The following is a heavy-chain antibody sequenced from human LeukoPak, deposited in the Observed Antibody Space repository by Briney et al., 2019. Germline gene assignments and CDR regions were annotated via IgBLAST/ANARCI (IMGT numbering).Heavy chain of an antibody. D-gene: IGHD3-3*01. CDR3: ARDNQALQGVVTISFYYYYMDV. V-gene: IGHV1-18*01. CDR2: ISAYNGNT. J-gene: IGHJ6*03. CDR1: GYTFTSYG. Sequence: GASVKVSCKASGYTFTSYGISWVRQAPGQGLEWMGWISAYNGNTNYAQKLQGRVTMTTDTSTSTAYMELRSLRSDDTAVYFCARDNQALQGVVTISFYYYYMDVWGKGTTATVSS.